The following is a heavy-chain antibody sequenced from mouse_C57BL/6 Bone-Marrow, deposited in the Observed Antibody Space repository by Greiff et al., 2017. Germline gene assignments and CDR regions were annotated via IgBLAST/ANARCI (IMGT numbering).Heavy chain of an antibody. CDR1: GYTFTNYT. CDR2: LNPSSGYT. V-gene: IGHV1-4*01. J-gene: IGHJ4*01. CDR3: ARKGGNDYAMDY. Sequence: QLQLQPSGAELARPGASVKLSCKASGYTFTNYTMHWVKQRPGQGLEWIGYLNPSSGYTKYNQKFKDKDTLTAEKSSSTAYMQLSSLTSEDSAVYYCARKGGNDYAMDYWGQGTSVTVSS. D-gene: IGHD2-1*01.